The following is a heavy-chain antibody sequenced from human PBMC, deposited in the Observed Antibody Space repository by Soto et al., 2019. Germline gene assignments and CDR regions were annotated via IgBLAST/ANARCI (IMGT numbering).Heavy chain of an antibody. CDR1: GFTFKNYG. CDR3: AKDAYYYDSGGDFEGGYFDY. V-gene: IGHV3-30*18. Sequence: QVQLVESGGGVVQPGRSLRLSCAVSGFTFKNYGMHWVRQAPGKGLEWVAVIVYDGSYKYYADSVQGRFTISRDNSKNTLYMQMNSLRAEDTSVYYCAKDAYYYDSGGDFEGGYFDYWGQGTRVTVSS. D-gene: IGHD3-22*01. CDR2: IVYDGSYK. J-gene: IGHJ4*02.